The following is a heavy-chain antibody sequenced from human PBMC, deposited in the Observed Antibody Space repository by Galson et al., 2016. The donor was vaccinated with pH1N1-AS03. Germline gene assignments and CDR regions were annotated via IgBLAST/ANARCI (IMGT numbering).Heavy chain of an antibody. J-gene: IGHJ4*02. Sequence: SLRLSCAASGFTFGDYYMSWIRQAPGKGLEWISCITSSGGSGSTIYYADPVKGRFTISRDNAKNSLYLQMNSLRADDTAVYFCARGWYDIWTGYLVDPFDYWGRGALVTVSS. D-gene: IGHD3-9*01. CDR1: GFTFGDYY. CDR3: ARGWYDIWTGYLVDPFDY. V-gene: IGHV3-11*01. CDR2: ITSSGGSGSTI.